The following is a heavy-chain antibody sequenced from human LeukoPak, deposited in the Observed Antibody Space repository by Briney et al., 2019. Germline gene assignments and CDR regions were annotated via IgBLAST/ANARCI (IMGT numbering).Heavy chain of an antibody. J-gene: IGHJ6*03. V-gene: IGHV3-21*01. CDR2: FTSGSRSI. D-gene: IGHD5-18*01. CDR3: ARLGYSYGGGYYYYYYMDV. Sequence: GGSLRLSCAASGFTFSSYSMTWVRQAPGKGLEWVSSFTSGSRSIYYADSVKGRFTISRDNAKKSLYLQMNSLRAEDTAVYYCARLGYSYGGGYYYYYYMDVWGKGTTVTVSS. CDR1: GFTFSSYS.